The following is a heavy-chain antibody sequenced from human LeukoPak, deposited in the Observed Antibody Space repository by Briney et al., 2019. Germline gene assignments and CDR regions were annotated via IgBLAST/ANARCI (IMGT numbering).Heavy chain of an antibody. Sequence: GGSLRLSCTASGLPFSNNVMTWVRQAPGRGLEWLSAINGRGYSTYYADSVKGRFTISRDNSKNTLYLQMNSLRAEDTAMYYCAKSFPYGTTWYGFCDYWGQGALVTVSS. J-gene: IGHJ4*02. V-gene: IGHV3-23*01. CDR2: INGRGYST. CDR1: GLPFSNNV. CDR3: AKSFPYGTTWYGFCDY. D-gene: IGHD3-3*01.